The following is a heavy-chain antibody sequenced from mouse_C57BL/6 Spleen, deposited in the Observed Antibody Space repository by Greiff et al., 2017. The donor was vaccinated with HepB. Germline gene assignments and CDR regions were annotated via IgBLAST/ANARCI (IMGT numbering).Heavy chain of an antibody. J-gene: IGHJ3*01. V-gene: IGHV1-4*01. CDR2: INPSSGYT. D-gene: IGHD1-1*01. CDR1: GYTFTSYT. Sequence: QVQLQQSGAELARPGASVKMSCKASGYTFTSYTMHWVKQRPGQGLEWIGYINPSSGYTKYNQKFKDKATLTADKSSSTAYMQLSSLTSEDSAVYYCARWEGNYYGSSGFAYWGQGTLVTVSA. CDR3: ARWEGNYYGSSGFAY.